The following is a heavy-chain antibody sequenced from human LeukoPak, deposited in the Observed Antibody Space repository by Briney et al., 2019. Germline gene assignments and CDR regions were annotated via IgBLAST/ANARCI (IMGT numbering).Heavy chain of an antibody. D-gene: IGHD3-3*01. J-gene: IGHJ4*02. V-gene: IGHV3-23*01. CDR1: GFTFSSYA. CDR2: ISGSGGST. Sequence: HSGASLRLSCAASGFTFSSYAMSWVRQAPGKGLEWVSAISGSGGSTYYADSVKGRFTISRDNSKNTLYLQMNSLRAEDTAVYYCARANDFWSGYYTSAFDYWGRGTLVTVSS. CDR3: ARANDFWSGYYTSAFDY.